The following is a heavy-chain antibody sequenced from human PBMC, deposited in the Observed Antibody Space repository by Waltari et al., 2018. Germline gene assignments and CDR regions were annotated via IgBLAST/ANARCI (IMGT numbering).Heavy chain of an antibody. J-gene: IGHJ3*01. CDR2: VDPEDGES. CDR3: ATALGDSSSASRPFDF. D-gene: IGHD6-19*01. Sequence: EVQLLQSGADLKEPGTTVTISCKVSGYPFSDYYTHWVQQAPGKGLRWMGLVDPEDGESIYADNFQGRVTISADTSTDTAFMELSSLRSEDTAVFYCATALGDSSSASRPFDFWGQGTMITVSS. CDR1: GYPFSDYY. V-gene: IGHV1-69-2*01.